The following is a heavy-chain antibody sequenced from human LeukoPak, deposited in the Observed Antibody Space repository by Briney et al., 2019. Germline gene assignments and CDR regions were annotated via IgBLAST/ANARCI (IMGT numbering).Heavy chain of an antibody. CDR3: ARGQWLVPVVYFDY. CDR2: IYYSGST. J-gene: IGHJ4*02. D-gene: IGHD6-19*01. V-gene: IGHV4-39*01. Sequence: SETLSLTCTVSGGSISSSSYYWGWIRQPPGKGLEWIGSIYYSGSTYYNPSLKSRVTISVDTSKNQFSLKLSSVTAADTAVYYCARGQWLVPVVYFDYWGQGTLVTVSS. CDR1: GGSISSSSYY.